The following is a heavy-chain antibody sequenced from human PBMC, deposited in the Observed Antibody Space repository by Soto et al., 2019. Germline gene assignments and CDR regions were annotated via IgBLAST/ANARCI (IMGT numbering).Heavy chain of an antibody. V-gene: IGHV3-9*01. CDR1: GFTFDDYA. Sequence: EVQLVESGGGLVQPGRSLRLSCAASGFTFDDYAMHWVRQGPWKGLEWVSSISWNSGNLGYADSVKGRFTISRDNAKNSLYLQMNSLRGEDTALYYCAKGASTTVFAFTDYWGQGTLVTVSS. CDR3: AKGASTTVFAFTDY. CDR2: ISWNSGNL. J-gene: IGHJ4*02. D-gene: IGHD4-17*01.